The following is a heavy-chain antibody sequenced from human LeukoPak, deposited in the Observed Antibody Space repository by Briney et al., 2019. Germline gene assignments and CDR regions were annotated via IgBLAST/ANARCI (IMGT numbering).Heavy chain of an antibody. CDR1: GYTFSDYY. J-gene: IGHJ4*02. Sequence: GGSLRLSCAASGYTFSDYYMSWIRQAPGKGLEWVSYISSSGSTIYYADSVKGRFTISRDNAKNSLYLQMNSLRAEDTAVYYCARGSVYALYDSSGYYPYWGQGTLVTVSS. CDR2: ISSSGSTI. D-gene: IGHD3-22*01. V-gene: IGHV3-11*01. CDR3: ARGSVYALYDSSGYYPY.